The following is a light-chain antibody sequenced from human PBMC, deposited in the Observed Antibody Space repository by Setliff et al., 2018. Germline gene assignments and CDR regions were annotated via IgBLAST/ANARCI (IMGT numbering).Light chain of an antibody. Sequence: QSVLTQPPSASGTPGQRVTISCSGSNSNIGTYTVNWYRQLPGTAPELLIYSNNQRSSGVPDRFSASKSGTSASLAISGLQSEDEADYYCATWVDTLSGPGVLFGGGTQRTVL. V-gene: IGLV1-44*01. CDR2: SNN. CDR1: NSNIGTYT. CDR3: ATWVDTLSGPGVL. J-gene: IGLJ2*01.